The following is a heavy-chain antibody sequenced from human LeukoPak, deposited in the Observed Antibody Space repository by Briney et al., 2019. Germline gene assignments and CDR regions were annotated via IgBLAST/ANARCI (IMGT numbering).Heavy chain of an antibody. V-gene: IGHV3-23*01. J-gene: IGHJ6*04. Sequence: GGSLRLSCAASGFTFSSYAMSWVRQAPGKGLEWVSAISVSGGSTYYADSVKGRFTISRDNAKNSLYLQMNSLRAEDTAVYYCARVRYDFVWGSLDVWGRGTPVTISS. CDR1: GFTFSSYA. CDR2: ISVSGGST. CDR3: ARVRYDFVWGSLDV. D-gene: IGHD3-16*01.